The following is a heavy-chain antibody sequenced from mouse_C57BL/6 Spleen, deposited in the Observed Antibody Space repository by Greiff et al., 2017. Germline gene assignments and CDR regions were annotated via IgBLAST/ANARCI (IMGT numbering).Heavy chain of an antibody. CDR1: GYAFSSSW. V-gene: IGHV1-82*01. CDR2: IYPGAGDT. CDR3: ANYYGLAMDY. Sequence: VQLKESGPELVKPGASVKISCKASGYAFSSSWMNWVKQRPGKGLAWIGRIYPGAGDTNYNGKFKGKATLTADKSSSTAYMQLSSLTSEDSAVYFCANYYGLAMDYWGQGTSVTVSS. D-gene: IGHD1-1*01. J-gene: IGHJ4*01.